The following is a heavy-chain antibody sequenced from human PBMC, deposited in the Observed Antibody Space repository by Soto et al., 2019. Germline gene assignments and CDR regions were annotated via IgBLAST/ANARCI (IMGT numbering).Heavy chain of an antibody. Sequence: SETLSLTCTVSGDSISSGDHYWSWIRQPPGKGLEWIGYISYSGSTYYNPSLKSRVTISADTSKNQFSLKPSSVTAADTAVYYCTRDGGYCTNVVCPTYYYYGMDVWGQGTTVTVSS. CDR3: TRDGGYCTNVVCPTYYYYGMDV. D-gene: IGHD2-8*01. CDR2: ISYSGST. J-gene: IGHJ6*02. V-gene: IGHV4-30-4*01. CDR1: GDSISSGDHY.